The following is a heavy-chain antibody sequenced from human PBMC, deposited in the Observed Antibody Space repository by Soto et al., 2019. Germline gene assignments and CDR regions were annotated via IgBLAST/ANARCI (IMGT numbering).Heavy chain of an antibody. CDR1: GGSISRYY. CDR2: IYYSGST. V-gene: IGHV4-59*01. D-gene: IGHD2-2*01. CDR3: ARDGLVPAAMPDY. Sequence: SETLSLTCTVSGGSISRYYWNWIRQPPGKGLEWIGYIYYSGSTNYNPSLKSRVTISVDTSKNQFSLKLSSVTAADTAVYYCARDGLVPAAMPDYWGQGTLVTVSS. J-gene: IGHJ4*02.